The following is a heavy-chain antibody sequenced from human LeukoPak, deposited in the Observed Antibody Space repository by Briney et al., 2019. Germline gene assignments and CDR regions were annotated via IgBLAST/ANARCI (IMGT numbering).Heavy chain of an antibody. CDR3: ARHSGATRPNFDY. D-gene: IGHD6-6*01. CDR1: GGSISSSSYY. V-gene: IGHV4-39*01. J-gene: IGHJ4*02. CDR2: IYYSGST. Sequence: PSETLSLTCTVSGGSISSSSYYWGWIRQPPGKGLEWIGSIYYSGSTYYNPFLKSRVTISVDTSKNQFSLKLSSVTAADTAVYYCARHSGATRPNFDYWGQGTLVTVSS.